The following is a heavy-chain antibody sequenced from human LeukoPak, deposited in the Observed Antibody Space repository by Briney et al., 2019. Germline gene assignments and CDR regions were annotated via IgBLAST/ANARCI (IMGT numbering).Heavy chain of an antibody. CDR1: GGYKHSSTHD. Sequence: SETLSLTGIGTGGYKHSSTHDSGWIRQPPGKGLEWIGIIYYSGSTDYNPSLKSRVTISVDTSKNQFSLNLTSVTAADTAVYYCASFRNFASYFCGQGTMVTVSS. D-gene: IGHD2-21*01. J-gene: IGHJ3*01. CDR3: ASFRNFASYF. CDR2: IYYSGST. V-gene: IGHV4-39*07.